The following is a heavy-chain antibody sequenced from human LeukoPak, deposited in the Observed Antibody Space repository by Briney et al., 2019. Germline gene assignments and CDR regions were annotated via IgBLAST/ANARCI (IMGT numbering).Heavy chain of an antibody. CDR3: ARGITVAGSLMYYFDY. CDR2: TYHRSKWYT. V-gene: IGHV6-1*01. J-gene: IGHJ4*02. CDR1: GDSVSSNSAA. D-gene: IGHD6-19*01. Sequence: PSQTLSLTCAISGDSVSSNSAAWNWIRLSPSRGLEWLGRTYHRSKWYTDYAVSVKSRVTIDPDTSKNQFSLHLNSVTPEDTAVYYCARGITVAGSLMYYFDYRGQGTLVTVSS.